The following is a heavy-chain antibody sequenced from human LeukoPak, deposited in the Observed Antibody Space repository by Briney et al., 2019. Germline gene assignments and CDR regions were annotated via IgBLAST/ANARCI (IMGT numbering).Heavy chain of an antibody. V-gene: IGHV3-23*01. D-gene: IGHD6-19*01. Sequence: GGSLRLSCAASGFTFSSYAMSWVRQAPGKWLEWVSVISGGGTSTYYADSVKGRFTISNYNSRNTLYLQMNSLKAEDTAVYYCSKTFIAVDNTIDYWGQGTLVTVSS. CDR1: GFTFSSYA. J-gene: IGHJ4*02. CDR3: SKTFIAVDNTIDY. CDR2: ISGGGTST.